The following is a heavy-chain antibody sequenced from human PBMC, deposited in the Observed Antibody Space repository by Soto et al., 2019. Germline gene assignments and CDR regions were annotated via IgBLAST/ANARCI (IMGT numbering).Heavy chain of an antibody. V-gene: IGHV3-30-3*01. J-gene: IGHJ4*02. Sequence: GGSLRLSCAASGFGFSNYAMHWVRQAPGKGLEWVAVISYIGGNKNYADSVKGRFTVSRDNSKNMLFLQMNGLRAEDTAMYYCARSYDSGGYYYFDHWGQGVLVTVSS. CDR3: ARSYDSGGYYYFDH. D-gene: IGHD3-22*01. CDR2: ISYIGGNK. CDR1: GFGFSNYA.